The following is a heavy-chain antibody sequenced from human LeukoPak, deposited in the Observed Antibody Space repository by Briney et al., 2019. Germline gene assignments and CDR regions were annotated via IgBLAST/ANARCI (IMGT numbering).Heavy chain of an antibody. V-gene: IGHV1-18*01. D-gene: IGHD3-22*01. Sequence: ASVKVSCKASGYTFTSYGTSWVRQAPGQGLEWMGWISAYNGNTNYAQKLQGRVTMTTDTSTSTAYMELRSLRSDDTAVYYCAREGLYYDSSGNAFDIWGQGTMVTVSS. CDR1: GYTFTSYG. J-gene: IGHJ3*02. CDR2: ISAYNGNT. CDR3: AREGLYYDSSGNAFDI.